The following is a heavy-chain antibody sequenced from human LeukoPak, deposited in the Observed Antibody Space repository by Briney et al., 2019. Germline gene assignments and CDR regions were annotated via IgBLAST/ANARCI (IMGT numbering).Heavy chain of an antibody. CDR3: ARHFRGVVSAQLDY. D-gene: IGHD3-10*01. CDR1: GDSISNYY. CDR2: IHYSGNS. J-gene: IGHJ4*02. Sequence: SETLSLTCTVSGDSISNYYWSWIRQPPGKGLEWIGYIHYSGNSDYNPSLTSRVTILIDTSKNQFSLILSSVTAADTAVYYCARHFRGVVSAQLDYWGQGTRVTVSS. V-gene: IGHV4-59*08.